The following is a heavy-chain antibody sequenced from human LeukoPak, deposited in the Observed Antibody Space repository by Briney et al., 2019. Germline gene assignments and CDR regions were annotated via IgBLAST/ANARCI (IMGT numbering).Heavy chain of an antibody. V-gene: IGHV3-23*01. CDR1: GFTFSSYA. CDR2: ISGSGSST. D-gene: IGHD2-15*01. J-gene: IGHJ4*02. CDR3: AKKGHCSGGSCYSVLDYFDY. Sequence: GGSLRLSCAASGFTFSSYAMSWVRQAPGKGPEWVSAISGSGSSTYYADSVKGRFTISRDNSKNTLYLQMNSLRAEDTAVYYCAKKGHCSGGSCYSVLDYFDYWGQGTLVTVSS.